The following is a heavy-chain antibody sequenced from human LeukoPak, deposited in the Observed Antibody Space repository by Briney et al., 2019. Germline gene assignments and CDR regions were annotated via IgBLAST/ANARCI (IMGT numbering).Heavy chain of an antibody. J-gene: IGHJ5*02. CDR1: GYCISSGYY. V-gene: IGHV4-38-2*02. CDR3: ARTYYGDSWFGP. D-gene: IGHD3-10*01. CDR2: IYHSGST. Sequence: PSETLSLTCTVSGYCISSGYYWGWIRQPPGKGLEWIGSIYHSGSTYYNPSLKSRVIISVDTTKNQFSLNMRSVTAADTAVYYCARTYYGDSWFGPWGQGALVTVSS.